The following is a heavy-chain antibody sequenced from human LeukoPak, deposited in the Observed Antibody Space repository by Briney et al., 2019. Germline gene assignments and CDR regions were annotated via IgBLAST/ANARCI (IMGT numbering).Heavy chain of an antibody. D-gene: IGHD3-16*01. CDR1: GFVFSRYW. CDR3: ARGNDESLDH. V-gene: IGHV3-74*01. Sequence: PGGSLRLSCAASGFVFSRYWMHWVREVPGRGLVWVSRIYTDGSYTNYADSVKGRFTISRDNAKNTLSLHMNSLRAEDMGVYYCARGNDESLDHWGQGTLVTVSS. CDR2: IYTDGSYT. J-gene: IGHJ4*02.